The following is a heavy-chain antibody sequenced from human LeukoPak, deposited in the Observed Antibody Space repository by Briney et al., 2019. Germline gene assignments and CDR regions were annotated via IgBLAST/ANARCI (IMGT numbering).Heavy chain of an antibody. CDR3: AKDGPPYSSGRPYFDY. V-gene: IGHV3-33*06. CDR2: IWYDGSNK. J-gene: IGHJ4*02. CDR1: GFTFSSYG. D-gene: IGHD6-19*01. Sequence: GGSLRLSCAASGFTFSSYGMHWVRQAPGKGLEWVAVIWYDGSNKYYADSVKGRFTISRDNSKNTLYLQMNSLRAEDTAVYYCAKDGPPYSSGRPYFDYWGQGTLVTVSS.